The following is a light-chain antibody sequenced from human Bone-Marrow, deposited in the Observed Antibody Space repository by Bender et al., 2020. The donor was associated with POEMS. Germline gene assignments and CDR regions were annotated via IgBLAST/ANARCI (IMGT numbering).Light chain of an antibody. CDR2: EVS. V-gene: IGLV2-18*02. CDR3: CSYAGRITFAV. J-gene: IGLJ2*01. Sequence: QSALTQPPSVSGSPGQSVTISCTGTSSDVGSYNRVSWYQQPPGTAPKLMIYEVSNRPSGVPDRFSGSKSGNTASLTISGLQAEDEADYYCCSYAGRITFAVFGGGTKLTVL. CDR1: SSDVGSYNR.